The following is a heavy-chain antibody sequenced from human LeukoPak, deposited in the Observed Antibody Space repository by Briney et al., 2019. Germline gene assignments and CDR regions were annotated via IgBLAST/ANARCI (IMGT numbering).Heavy chain of an antibody. CDR3: ARSEAIYSSSVSRFDP. CDR2: ISHTGNT. V-gene: IGHV4-59*01. J-gene: IGHJ5*02. CDR1: GDSISSYY. D-gene: IGHD6-13*01. Sequence: SETLSLTCTVSGDSISSYYWSWTRQPPGRGLEWIGYISHTGNTNYNPSLTGRLTISLDTSKNQVSLKVTSVTAADTAVYYCARSEAIYSSSVSRFDPWGQGTLVTVSS.